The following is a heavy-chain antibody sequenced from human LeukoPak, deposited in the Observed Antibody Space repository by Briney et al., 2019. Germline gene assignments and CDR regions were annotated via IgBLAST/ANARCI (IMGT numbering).Heavy chain of an antibody. CDR2: IIPILGIA. J-gene: IGHJ4*02. CDR1: GGTFSSYT. V-gene: IGHV1-69*02. Sequence: SVKVSCKASGGTFSSYTISWVQQAPGQGLEWMGRIIPILGIANYAQKFQGRVTITADKSTSTAYMELSRLRSEDTGVYYCARGQSGWKEFDYWGQGTLVTVSS. D-gene: IGHD1-1*01. CDR3: ARGQSGWKEFDY.